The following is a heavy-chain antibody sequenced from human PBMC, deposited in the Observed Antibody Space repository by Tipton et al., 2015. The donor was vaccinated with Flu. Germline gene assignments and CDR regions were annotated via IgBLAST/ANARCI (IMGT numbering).Heavy chain of an antibody. D-gene: IGHD6-13*01. V-gene: IGHV3-49*04. CDR1: GFTFGDYA. Sequence: RSLRLSCTASGFTFGDYAMSWVRQAPGKGLEWVGFIRSKAYGGTTEYAASVKGRFTISRDDSKSIAYLQMNSLKTEDTAVYYCTRDSSWYSAFDYWGQGTLVTVSS. CDR2: IRSKAYGGTT. J-gene: IGHJ4*02. CDR3: TRDSSWYSAFDY.